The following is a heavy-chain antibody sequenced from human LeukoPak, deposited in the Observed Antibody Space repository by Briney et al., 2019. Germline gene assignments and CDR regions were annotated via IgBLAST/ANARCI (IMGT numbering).Heavy chain of an antibody. Sequence: PSETLSLTCTVSGGSISSSSYYWGWIRQPPGKGLEWIGSIYYSGSTYYNPSLKSRVTISVDTSKNQFSLKLSSVTAADTAVYYCARTGDYDSSGYYLNYWGQETLVTVSS. D-gene: IGHD3-22*01. CDR1: GGSISSSSYY. CDR3: ARTGDYDSSGYYLNY. CDR2: IYYSGST. J-gene: IGHJ4*02. V-gene: IGHV4-39*07.